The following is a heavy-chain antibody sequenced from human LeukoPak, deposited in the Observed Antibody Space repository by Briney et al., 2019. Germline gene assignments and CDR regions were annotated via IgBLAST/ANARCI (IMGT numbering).Heavy chain of an antibody. D-gene: IGHD3-16*01. CDR2: IYYSGST. CDR1: GGSISSSSYY. CDR3: ARGAYDYVWGSPAPIDY. J-gene: IGHJ4*02. Sequence: SETLSLTCTVSGGSISSSSYYWGWIRQPPGKGLEWIGSIYYSGSTYYNPSLKSRVTISVDTSKNQFSLKLSSVTAADTAVYYCARGAYDYVWGSPAPIDYWGQGTLVTVSS. V-gene: IGHV4-39*07.